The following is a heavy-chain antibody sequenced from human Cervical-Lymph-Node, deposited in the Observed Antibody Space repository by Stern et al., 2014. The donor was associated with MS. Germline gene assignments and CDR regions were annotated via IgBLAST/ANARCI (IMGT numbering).Heavy chain of an antibody. J-gene: IGHJ4*02. D-gene: IGHD5-18*01. CDR2: ISAYDGDT. V-gene: IGHV1-18*01. Sequence: QMQLVQSGAEVKKPGASVKVSCTASGYTFSDYAIGWVRQAPGQGLEWMEWISAYDGDTSFTQEVHGRISLTTDTTTSTAYMELRTLRSDDTAVYYCAVLSVDADFDYWGQGTLVTVSS. CDR1: GYTFSDYA. CDR3: AVLSVDADFDY.